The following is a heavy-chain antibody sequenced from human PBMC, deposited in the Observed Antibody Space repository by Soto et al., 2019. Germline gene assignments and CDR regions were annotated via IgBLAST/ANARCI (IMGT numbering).Heavy chain of an antibody. CDR1: GFTFSSYA. D-gene: IGHD3-9*01. CDR2: ISGSGGST. J-gene: IGHJ4*02. CDR3: AKEGAGGDYDILTGPLDY. Sequence: GGSLRLSCAASGFTFSSYAMSWVRQAPGKGLEWVSAISGSGGSTYYADSVKGRFTISRDNSKNTLYLQMNSLRAEDTAVYYCAKEGAGGDYDILTGPLDYWGQGTLVTVSS. V-gene: IGHV3-23*01.